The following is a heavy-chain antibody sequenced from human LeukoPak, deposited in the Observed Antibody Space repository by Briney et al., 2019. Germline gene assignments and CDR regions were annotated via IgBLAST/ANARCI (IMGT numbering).Heavy chain of an antibody. D-gene: IGHD6-19*01. CDR2: IWHDGSNK. CDR3: ARERVTGTSYYYYYGMDV. V-gene: IGHV3-33*08. J-gene: IGHJ6*02. CDR1: GFTFSSYG. Sequence: GGSLRLSCAASGFTFSSYGMHWVRQAPGKGLEWVAVIWHDGSNKYYAASVKGRFTISRDNSKNTLYLQMNSLRAEDTAVYYCARERVTGTSYYYYYGMDVWGQGTTVTVSS.